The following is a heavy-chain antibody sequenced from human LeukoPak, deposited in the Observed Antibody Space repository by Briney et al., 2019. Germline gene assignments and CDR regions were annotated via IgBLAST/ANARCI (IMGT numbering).Heavy chain of an antibody. J-gene: IGHJ4*02. V-gene: IGHV3-43*02. CDR3: ANDPSGSRSYYADRQGSYFDY. D-gene: IGHD3-10*01. CDR2: IGGDTARI. CDR1: GFSFIDYA. Sequence: GGSLRLSCTASGFSFIDYAMHWVRQSPGKGLEWIALIGGDTARIYYADSVEGRFTISRDNSKNSLFLQMKSLRVDDTAFYYCANDPSGSRSYYADRQGSYFDYWGQGALVTVSS.